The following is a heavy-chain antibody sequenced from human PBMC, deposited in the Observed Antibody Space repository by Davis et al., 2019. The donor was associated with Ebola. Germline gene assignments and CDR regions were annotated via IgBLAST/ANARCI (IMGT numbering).Heavy chain of an antibody. CDR3: VRDLGGYYGY. CDR2: INEDGSTT. J-gene: IGHJ4*02. CDR1: GFTFSSNW. D-gene: IGHD3-3*01. Sequence: HTGGSLRLSCAASGFTFSSNWMHWVRQAPGKGLVWVSRINEDGSTTTYADSVKGRFTISRDNAKNTLHLLMNSLRAEDTAIYYCVRDLGGYYGYWGQGTLVTVSS. V-gene: IGHV3-74*01.